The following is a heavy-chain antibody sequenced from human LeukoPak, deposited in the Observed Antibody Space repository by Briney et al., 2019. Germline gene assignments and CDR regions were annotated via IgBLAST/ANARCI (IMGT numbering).Heavy chain of an antibody. CDR2: IYNSGST. V-gene: IGHV4-59*08. J-gene: IGHJ5*02. D-gene: IGHD3-10*01. CDR3: ARHYYYGSGSYCWFDP. CDR1: GGSISTYY. Sequence: SETLSLTCTISGGSISTYYWSWIRQPPGKGLEWIGFIYNSGSTNYNPSLKSRVTISVDTSKNQFSLKLSSVTAADTAVYYCARHYYYGSGSYCWFDPWGQGTLVTVSS.